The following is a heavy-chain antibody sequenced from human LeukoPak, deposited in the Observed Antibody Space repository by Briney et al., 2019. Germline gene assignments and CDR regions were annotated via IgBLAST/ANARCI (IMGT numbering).Heavy chain of an antibody. CDR1: GFTVISNY. CDR3: ARYTLHHDAFDI. CDR2: IYSGGST. Sequence: GGYLRLSCAASGFTVISNYMSWVRQAPGKGLEWVSVIYSGGSTYYADSVKGRFTISRHNSKNTLYLQMNSLRAEDTAVYYCARYTLHHDAFDIWGQGTMVTVSS. V-gene: IGHV3-53*04. J-gene: IGHJ3*02.